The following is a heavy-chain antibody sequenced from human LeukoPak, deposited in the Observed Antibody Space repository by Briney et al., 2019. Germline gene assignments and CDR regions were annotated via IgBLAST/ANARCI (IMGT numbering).Heavy chain of an antibody. CDR3: ATQSLYSSSWYSSDY. CDR2: IYTSGST. D-gene: IGHD6-13*01. V-gene: IGHV4-61*02. Sequence: PSQTLSLTCTVSGGSISSGSYYWSWIRQPAGKGLEWIGRIYTSGSTNYNPSLKSRVTISVDTSKNQFSLKLSSVTAADTAVYYCATQSLYSSSWYSSDYWGQGTLVTVSS. CDR1: GGSISSGSYY. J-gene: IGHJ4*02.